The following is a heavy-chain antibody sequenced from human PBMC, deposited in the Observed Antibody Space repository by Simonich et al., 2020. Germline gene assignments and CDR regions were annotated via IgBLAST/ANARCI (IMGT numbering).Heavy chain of an antibody. CDR1: GFTFSSYW. Sequence: EVQLVESGGGLVQPGGSLRLSCAASGFTFSSYWMHWVRQAPGKGWGWGSHFNSDGKSKSYADSVKGRFTISRDNAKNTLYLQMNSLRAEDTAVYYCAREAGDLWYFDLWGRGTLVTVSS. V-gene: IGHV3-74*01. D-gene: IGHD7-27*01. CDR2: FNSDGKSK. J-gene: IGHJ2*01. CDR3: AREAGDLWYFDL.